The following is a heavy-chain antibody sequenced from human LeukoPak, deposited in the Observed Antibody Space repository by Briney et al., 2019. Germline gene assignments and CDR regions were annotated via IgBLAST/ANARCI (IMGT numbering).Heavy chain of an antibody. CDR3: ARESRGYRYGYFYYYDMDV. Sequence: ASVKVSCKASGYTFTSYYIHWVRQAPGQGLEWMGIINPSGGSTSYAQKFQGRVTMTTDTSTSTAYMELRSLRSDDTAVYYCARESRGYRYGYFYYYDMDVWGQGTTVTVSS. CDR1: GYTFTSYY. CDR2: INPSGGST. J-gene: IGHJ6*02. V-gene: IGHV1-46*01. D-gene: IGHD5-18*01.